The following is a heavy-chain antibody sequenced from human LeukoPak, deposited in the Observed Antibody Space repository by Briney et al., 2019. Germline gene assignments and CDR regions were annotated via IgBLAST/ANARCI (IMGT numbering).Heavy chain of an antibody. J-gene: IGHJ4*02. CDR3: ARTGLAAVGGGADY. CDR1: GYSISSGYY. D-gene: IGHD6-13*01. Sequence: SETPSLTCAVSGYSISSGYYWGWIRQPPGKGLEWIGSIYHGRGIYYNPSFKSRVTISEDTPKNQFFLRLNSVTAADTAVYYCARTGLAAVGGGADYWGQGTLVTVSS. V-gene: IGHV4-38-2*01. CDR2: IYHGRGI.